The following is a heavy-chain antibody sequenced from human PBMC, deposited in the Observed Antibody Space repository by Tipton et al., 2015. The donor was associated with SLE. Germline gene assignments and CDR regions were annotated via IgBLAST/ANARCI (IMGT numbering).Heavy chain of an antibody. V-gene: IGHV4-59*12. CDR1: GGSMSGYY. Sequence: TLSLTCTVSGGSMSGYYWSWIRQPPGKGLEWIGNNYYSGSTNYNPSLKSRVTISVDTSKNQFSLKLSSVTAADTAVYYCARGVLRPFDYWGQGTRVIVSS. D-gene: IGHD1-1*01. CDR2: NYYSGST. CDR3: ARGVLRPFDY. J-gene: IGHJ4*02.